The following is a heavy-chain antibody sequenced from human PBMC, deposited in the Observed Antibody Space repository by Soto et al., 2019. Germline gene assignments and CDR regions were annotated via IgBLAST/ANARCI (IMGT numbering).Heavy chain of an antibody. D-gene: IGHD6-19*01. J-gene: IGHJ4*02. Sequence: EVQLLESGGGLVQPGGSLRLSCAASGFTFSSYAMSWVRQAPGKGLEWVSAISGSGGRTYYADSVKGRFTFTRDNAKNRLYLQMNTRRANDTAVYYCARRISGLYLAYGGQGTLLTVSS. CDR3: ARRISGLYLAY. V-gene: IGHV3-23*01. CDR1: GFTFSSYA. CDR2: ISGSGGRT.